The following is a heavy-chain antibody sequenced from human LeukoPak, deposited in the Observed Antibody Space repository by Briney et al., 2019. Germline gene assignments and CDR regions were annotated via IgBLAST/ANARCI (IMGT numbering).Heavy chain of an antibody. J-gene: IGHJ4*02. V-gene: IGHV1-24*01. CDR1: GYTLTELS. CDR3: ASDRKGAITMVR. D-gene: IGHD3-10*01. Sequence: ASVKVSCKVSGYTLTELSMHWVRQAPGRGLEWMGGFDPEDGETIYAQKFQGRVTMTRDMSTSTVYMELSSLRSEDTAVYYCASDRKGAITMVRWGQGTLVTVSS. CDR2: FDPEDGET.